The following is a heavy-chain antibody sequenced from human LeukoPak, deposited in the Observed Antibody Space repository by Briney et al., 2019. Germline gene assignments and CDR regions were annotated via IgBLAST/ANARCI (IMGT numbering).Heavy chain of an antibody. J-gene: IGHJ6*02. V-gene: IGHV3-33*01. CDR2: IWYDGSNK. D-gene: IGHD2-15*01. Sequence: AGRSLRLSCAASGFTFSSYGMHWVRQAPGKGLEWVAVIWYDGSNKYYADPVKGRFTISRDNSKNTLYLQMNSLRAEDTAVYYCARAVVYCSGGSCYLCGMDVWGQGTTVTVSS. CDR1: GFTFSSYG. CDR3: ARAVVYCSGGSCYLCGMDV.